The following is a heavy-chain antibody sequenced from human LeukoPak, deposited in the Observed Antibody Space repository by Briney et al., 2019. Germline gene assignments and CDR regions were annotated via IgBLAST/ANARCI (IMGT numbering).Heavy chain of an antibody. CDR1: GFTFSSYE. CDR2: ISSGGTAI. J-gene: IGHJ3*01. V-gene: IGHV3-48*03. Sequence: GGSLRLSCAASGFTFSSYEMNWIRQAPGKGLEWISGISSGGTAIYYADSVKGRFTISRDNAKSSLYLQMSSLRAEDTAVYYCARSFDVWGQGTMVTVS. CDR3: ARSFDV.